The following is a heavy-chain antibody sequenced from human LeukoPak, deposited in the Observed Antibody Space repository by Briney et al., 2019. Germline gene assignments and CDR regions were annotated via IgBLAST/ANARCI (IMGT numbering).Heavy chain of an antibody. CDR2: IYYSGNT. V-gene: IGHV4-39*07. Sequence: PSETLSLTCTVSGGSISSSNHFWGWIRQPPGKGLEWIGIIYYSGNTYYNPSLKSRVTISVDMSKNQFSLKLTTVTAADTAVYYCARAHSPIAARVAFDIWGQGTMVTVSS. CDR3: ARAHSPIAARVAFDI. CDR1: GGSISSSNHF. J-gene: IGHJ3*02. D-gene: IGHD6-6*01.